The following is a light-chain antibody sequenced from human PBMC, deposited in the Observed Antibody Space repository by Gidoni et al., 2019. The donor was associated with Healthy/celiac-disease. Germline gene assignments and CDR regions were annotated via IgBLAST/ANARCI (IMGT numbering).Light chain of an antibody. CDR1: SSNIGNNY. CDR3: GTWDSSLSAEWV. J-gene: IGLJ3*02. Sequence: QSVLTQPPSVSAAPGQKVTISCSGSSSNIGNNYVSWYQQPPGTAPKLLIYDNNKRPSGIPDRFSGSKSGTSATLGITGLQTGDEADYYCGTWDSSLSAEWVFGGGTKLTVL. V-gene: IGLV1-51*01. CDR2: DNN.